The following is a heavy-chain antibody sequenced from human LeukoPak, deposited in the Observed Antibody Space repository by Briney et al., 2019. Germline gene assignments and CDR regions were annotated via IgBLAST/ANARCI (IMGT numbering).Heavy chain of an antibody. CDR2: ISAYNGNT. J-gene: IGHJ4*02. CDR3: ARDIRDQLPYY. Sequence: ASVKVSCKASGYTFTSYGISWVRQAPGQGLEWMGWISAYNGNTNYAQKLQGRVTMTTDTSTSTAHMELRSLRSDDTAVYYCARDIRDQLPYYWGQGTLVTVSS. D-gene: IGHD2-2*01. CDR1: GYTFTSYG. V-gene: IGHV1-18*04.